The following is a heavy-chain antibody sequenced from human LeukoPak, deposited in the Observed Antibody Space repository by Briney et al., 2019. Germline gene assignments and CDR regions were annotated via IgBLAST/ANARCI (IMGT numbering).Heavy chain of an antibody. Sequence: GGSLRLSCAASGFTFNSYSMNWVRQTPGKGLEWVSSISSSSGYINYADSVKGRFTVSRDNAKNSLYLQMNSLRAEDTAVYYCARDTLYSSGLDYWGQGTLVTVSS. CDR3: ARDTLYSSGLDY. CDR2: ISSSSGYI. J-gene: IGHJ4*02. V-gene: IGHV3-21*01. CDR1: GFTFNSYS. D-gene: IGHD6-19*01.